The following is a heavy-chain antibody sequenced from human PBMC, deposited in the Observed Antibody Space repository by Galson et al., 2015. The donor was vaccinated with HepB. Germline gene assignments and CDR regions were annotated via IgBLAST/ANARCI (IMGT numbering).Heavy chain of an antibody. CDR3: ARDGDTPRWQQWSYYYGMDV. D-gene: IGHD5-24*01. CDR2: IWYDGSNK. V-gene: IGHV3-33*01. J-gene: IGHJ6*02. Sequence: SLRLSCAASGFTFSSYGMNWVRQAPDKGLEWVAVIWYDGSNKYYADSVKGRFTISRDNSKNTLYMQMNSLRAEDTAVYYCARDGDTPRWQQWSYYYGMDVWGQGTTVTVSS. CDR1: GFTFSSYG.